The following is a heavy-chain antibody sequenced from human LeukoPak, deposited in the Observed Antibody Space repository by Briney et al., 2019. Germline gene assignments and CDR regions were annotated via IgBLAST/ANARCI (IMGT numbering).Heavy chain of an antibody. CDR1: GFTFSRYW. V-gene: IGHV3-7*01. CDR2: INDDGSEK. D-gene: IGHD3-16*01. CDR3: AKDPSYDVTT. J-gene: IGHJ5*02. Sequence: GGSLTLSCVASGFTFSRYWISWVRQAPGKGLEWVANINDDGSEKNYVDSMKGRFTICGDNAKNTLYLQINTLRAEDTAMYYCAKDPSYDVTTWGQGTLVTVSS.